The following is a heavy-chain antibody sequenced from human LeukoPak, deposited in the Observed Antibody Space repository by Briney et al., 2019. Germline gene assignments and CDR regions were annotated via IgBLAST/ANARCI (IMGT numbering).Heavy chain of an antibody. Sequence: AGGSLRLSCVASGFTLGDYNMNWVRQAPGKGLEWVSAITRSSTYMNYADSLKGRFTISRDNAKNSMYLQMNSLTAEDTAVYYCAREESWEPTNYWGQGTLVTVSS. J-gene: IGHJ4*02. V-gene: IGHV3-21*01. D-gene: IGHD1-26*01. CDR2: ITRSSTYM. CDR3: AREESWEPTNY. CDR1: GFTLGDYN.